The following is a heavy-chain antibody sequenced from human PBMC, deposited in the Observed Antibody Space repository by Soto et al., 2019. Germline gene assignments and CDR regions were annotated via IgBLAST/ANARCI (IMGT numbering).Heavy chain of an antibody. Sequence: GGSQRLSCAASEFAYGSYCMTWVRQSPGKGLEWVANINQYVSQKVYVDSVRRRFTNSRDNAKHSVYLQMNTLRADDTAVYYWAKMGYDVWEFYQWGQGTLVTVS. V-gene: IGHV3-7*01. D-gene: IGHD3-3*01. J-gene: IGHJ4*02. CDR1: EFAYGSYC. CDR2: INQYVSQK. CDR3: AKMGYDVWEFYQ.